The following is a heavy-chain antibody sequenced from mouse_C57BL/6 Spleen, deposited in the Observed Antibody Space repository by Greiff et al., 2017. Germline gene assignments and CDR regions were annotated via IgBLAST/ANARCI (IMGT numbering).Heavy chain of an antibody. V-gene: IGHV1-64*01. D-gene: IGHD2-4*01. CDR1: GYTFTSYW. CDR2: IHPNSGST. Sequence: VQLQQPGAELVKPGASVKLSCKASGYTFTSYWMHWVKQRPGQGLEWIGMIHPNSGSTNYNEKFKSKATLTVDKSSSTAYMQLSSLTSEDSAVYYCARSGDYGGFAYWGQGTLVTVSA. J-gene: IGHJ3*01. CDR3: ARSGDYGGFAY.